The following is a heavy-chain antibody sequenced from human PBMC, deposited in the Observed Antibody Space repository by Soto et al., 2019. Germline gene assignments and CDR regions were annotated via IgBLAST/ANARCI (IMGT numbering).Heavy chain of an antibody. CDR3: AKAPLARYSRRWYGDY. CDR2: ISGSGGST. Sequence: GGSLRLSCAASGFTFSSYAMSWVRQAPGKGLEWVSAISGSGGSTYYADSVKGRFTISRDNSNNTLYLQMNSLRAEDTAVYYCAKAPLARYSRRWYGDYSGQATLVTVSS. V-gene: IGHV3-23*01. D-gene: IGHD6-19*01. CDR1: GFTFSSYA. J-gene: IGHJ4*02.